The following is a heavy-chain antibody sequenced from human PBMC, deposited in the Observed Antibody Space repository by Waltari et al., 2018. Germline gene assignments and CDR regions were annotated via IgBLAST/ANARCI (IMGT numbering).Heavy chain of an antibody. D-gene: IGHD3-22*01. V-gene: IGHV3-23*01. CDR3: AKSGPRLDSHNYFAMDV. J-gene: IGHJ6*02. CDR2: LTGSGGST. CDR1: GFTFSNYD. Sequence: EVHLLESGGGLVPPGGSLRLSCAASGFTFSNYDMSWVRQAPGKGLEWVSSLTGSGGSTYYTDSVKGRFTISRDNSRDTLYLQMNSLRAEDTAIYYCAKSGPRLDSHNYFAMDVWGQGTTVTVSS.